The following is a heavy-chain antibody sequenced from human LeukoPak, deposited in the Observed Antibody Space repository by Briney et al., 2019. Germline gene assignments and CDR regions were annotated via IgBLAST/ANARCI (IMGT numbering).Heavy chain of an antibody. V-gene: IGHV3-23*01. CDR2: ISGSGGST. CDR1: GFTFSSYA. Sequence: PGGSLRLSCAASGFTFSSYAMSRVRQAPGKGLEWVSTISGSGGSTDYADSVKGRFTISRDNSKNTLYLQMDSLGAEDTAEYYCATMGYDFWSGCDIWGQGTMVTVSS. CDR3: ATMGYDFWSGCDI. D-gene: IGHD3-3*01. J-gene: IGHJ3*02.